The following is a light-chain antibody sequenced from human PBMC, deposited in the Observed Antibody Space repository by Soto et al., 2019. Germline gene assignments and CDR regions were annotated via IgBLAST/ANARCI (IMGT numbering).Light chain of an antibody. CDR1: QSVGSN. CDR3: QQYNKWPLT. V-gene: IGKV3-15*01. Sequence: EVVMTQSPATLSVSPGDRAAVSCRASQSVGSNLAWYQQKPGQAPRLLMYGASTRATGVPARFSGSESGTEFTLTLSSLQSEDSAVYYCQQYNKWPLTFGGGTKVEIK. CDR2: GAS. J-gene: IGKJ4*01.